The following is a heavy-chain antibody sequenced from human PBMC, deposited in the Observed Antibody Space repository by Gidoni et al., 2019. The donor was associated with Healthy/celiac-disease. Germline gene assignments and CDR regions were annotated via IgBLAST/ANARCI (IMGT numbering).Heavy chain of an antibody. J-gene: IGHJ4*02. Sequence: QVQLQQWGAGLLKPSETLSLTCAVYGGSFSGYYWSWIRQPPGKGLEWIGEINHSGSTNYNPSLKSRVTISVDTSKTQFSLKLSSVTAADTAVYYCARGRYSSGWYYFDYWGQGTLVTVSS. CDR2: INHSGST. V-gene: IGHV4-34*01. D-gene: IGHD6-19*01. CDR1: GGSFSGYY. CDR3: ARGRYSSGWYYFDY.